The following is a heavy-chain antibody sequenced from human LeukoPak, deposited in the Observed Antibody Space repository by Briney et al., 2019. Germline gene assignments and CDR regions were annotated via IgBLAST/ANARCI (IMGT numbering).Heavy chain of an antibody. CDR2: ISGTGGAT. D-gene: IGHD1-26*01. Sequence: GGSLRLSCAASGXTFSSYEMSWVRQAPGKGLEWVSGISGTGGATYYADSVKGRFTISRDNSKNRLSLQMNSLRAEDTAVYFCAKGIESSGSYYTSFDSWGQGTLVTVSS. CDR3: AKGIESSGSYYTSFDS. CDR1: GXTFSSYE. J-gene: IGHJ4*02. V-gene: IGHV3-23*01.